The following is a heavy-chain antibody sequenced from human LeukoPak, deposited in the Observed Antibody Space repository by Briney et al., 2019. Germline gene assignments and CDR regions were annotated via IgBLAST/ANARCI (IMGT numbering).Heavy chain of an antibody. CDR2: IYYSGST. J-gene: IGHJ4*02. Sequence: SQTLSLTCTVSGGSISSGGYYWSWIRQHPGKGLEWIGYIYYSGSTYYNPSLKSRVTISVDTSKNQFSLKLSSVTAADTAVYYCARESKPLWFEESPPRIFDYWGQGTLVSVSS. V-gene: IGHV4-31*03. D-gene: IGHD3-10*01. CDR3: ARESKPLWFEESPPRIFDY. CDR1: GGSISSGGYY.